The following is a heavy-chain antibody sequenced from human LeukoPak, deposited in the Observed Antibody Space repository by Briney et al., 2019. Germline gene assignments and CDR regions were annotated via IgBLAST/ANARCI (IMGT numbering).Heavy chain of an antibody. D-gene: IGHD1-26*01. Sequence: PGGSLRLSCAASGFTFSSYAMSWVRQAPGKGLEWVSGISGRGGSTYYADSVKGRVTISRDNSKNTLYLQMNSLRAEDTAVYYCAKDGNAFEIWGRGTMVTVSS. V-gene: IGHV3-23*01. CDR3: AKDGNAFEI. CDR2: ISGRGGST. J-gene: IGHJ3*02. CDR1: GFTFSSYA.